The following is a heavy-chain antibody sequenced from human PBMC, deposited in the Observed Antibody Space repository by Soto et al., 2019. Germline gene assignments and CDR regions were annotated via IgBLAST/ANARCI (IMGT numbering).Heavy chain of an antibody. D-gene: IGHD7-27*01. CDR1: GCTFRSYA. V-gene: IGHV1-3*01. CDR2: INAGYGNT. CDR3: ARDTGDGTFYF. Sequence: ASVKVSCKASGCTFRSYAMHWVRQAPGQRLEWMGWINAGYGNTKSSQKFQDRVTISRDTSESTAYMELTSLRSEDTAVYYCARDTGDGTFYFRRKGTLVTVSS. J-gene: IGHJ4*02.